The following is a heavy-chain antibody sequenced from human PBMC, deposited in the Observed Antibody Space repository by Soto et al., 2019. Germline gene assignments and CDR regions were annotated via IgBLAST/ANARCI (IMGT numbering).Heavy chain of an antibody. Sequence: LSETLSLTCAVYGGSFSGYYWSWIRQPPGKGLEWIGEINYSGSTNYNPSLKSRVTISVDTSKNQFSLKLSSVTAADTAVYYCARGSSRSGSYYNVFRYYYGMDVWGQGTTVTVSS. J-gene: IGHJ6*02. CDR3: ARGSSRSGSYYNVFRYYYGMDV. CDR1: GGSFSGYY. D-gene: IGHD3-10*01. CDR2: INYSGST. V-gene: IGHV4-34*01.